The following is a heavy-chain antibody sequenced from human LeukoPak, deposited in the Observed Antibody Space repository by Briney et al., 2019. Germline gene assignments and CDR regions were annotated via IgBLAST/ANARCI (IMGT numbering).Heavy chain of an antibody. V-gene: IGHV4-59*01. D-gene: IGHD6-19*01. CDR1: GGSISSYY. J-gene: IGHJ4*02. Sequence: SETLSLTCTVSGGSISSYYWGWIRQPPGKGLEWIGYIYYSGSTNYNPSLKSRVTISVDTSKNQFSLKLSSVTAADTAVYYCARGRLLYSSGWPFDYWGQGTLVTVSS. CDR3: ARGRLLYSSGWPFDY. CDR2: IYYSGST.